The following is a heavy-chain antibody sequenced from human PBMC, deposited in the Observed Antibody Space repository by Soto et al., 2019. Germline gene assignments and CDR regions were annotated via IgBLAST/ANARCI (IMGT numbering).Heavy chain of an antibody. V-gene: IGHV1-8*01. J-gene: IGHJ5*02. CDR3: SRGQSISGCPKYTWFDP. CDR2: MNPNNGNT. D-gene: IGHD6-6*01. CDR1: GYAFTSYD. Sequence: QVQLVQSGAEVKKPGASVKVSCKPSGYAFTSYDINWVRQATGQGLEWMGWMNPNNGNTGYAQKFQGRVTMTRNTSITTAYQEVSSLRSEDTAVYYCSRGQSISGCPKYTWFDPWGQGNLVTLSS.